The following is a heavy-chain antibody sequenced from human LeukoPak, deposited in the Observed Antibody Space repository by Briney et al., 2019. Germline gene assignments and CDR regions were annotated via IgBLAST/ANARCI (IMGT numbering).Heavy chain of an antibody. CDR1: GFSLSTSGVG. Sequence: SGPTLVKPTQTLTLTCTFSGFSLSTSGVGVGWIRQPPGKALEWLALIFWNDDNRYSPSLRSRLTITKDPSKNQVVLTMTNMDPVDTATYYCSHWSGYYEFFQNWGQGTLVTVSS. V-gene: IGHV2-5*01. CDR3: SHWSGYYEFFQN. J-gene: IGHJ1*01. CDR2: IFWNDDN. D-gene: IGHD3-3*01.